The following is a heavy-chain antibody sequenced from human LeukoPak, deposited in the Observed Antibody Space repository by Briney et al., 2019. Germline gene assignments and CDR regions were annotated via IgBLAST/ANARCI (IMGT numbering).Heavy chain of an antibody. V-gene: IGHV3-7*01. Sequence: PSETLSLTCTVSGGSISSSSYYWGWIRQPPGKGLEWVANIKEDGSEKHYVDSVKGRFSISRDNAKNSLYLQMSSLRAEDTAIYYCARAFPWLDDYWGQGTLVTVSS. J-gene: IGHJ4*02. D-gene: IGHD6-19*01. CDR1: GGSISSSSYY. CDR3: ARAFPWLDDY. CDR2: IKEDGSEK.